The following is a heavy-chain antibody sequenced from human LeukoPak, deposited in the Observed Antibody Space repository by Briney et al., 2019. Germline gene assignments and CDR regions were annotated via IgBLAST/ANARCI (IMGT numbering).Heavy chain of an antibody. V-gene: IGHV3-7*01. J-gene: IGHJ4*02. CDR3: ARDRGSSSDY. CDR2: IKQDGSEK. CDR1: GFTFSNFW. D-gene: IGHD6-6*01. Sequence: GRSLRPSRAASGFTFSNFWMSWVRGAPGKGLEWVANIKQDGSEKYYVDSVKGRFTISRDNAKSSLYLQMNSLRAEDTAVYYCARDRGSSSDYWGQGALVTVSS.